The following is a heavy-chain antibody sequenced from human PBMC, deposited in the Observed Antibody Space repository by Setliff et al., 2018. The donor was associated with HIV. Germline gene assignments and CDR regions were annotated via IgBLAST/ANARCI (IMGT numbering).Heavy chain of an antibody. V-gene: IGHV3-7*01. CDR3: ARDGIQLRY. D-gene: IGHD5-18*01. CDR2: IDQDGSHK. CDR1: GFTFNNYW. J-gene: IGHJ4*02. Sequence: GGSLRLSCAVSGFTFNNYWIVWVRQAPGKGLEWVANIDQDGSHKYYVDSVKGRFTISRDNSKNTMYLQMNSLRAEDTAVYYCARDGIQLRYWGQGTLVTVSS.